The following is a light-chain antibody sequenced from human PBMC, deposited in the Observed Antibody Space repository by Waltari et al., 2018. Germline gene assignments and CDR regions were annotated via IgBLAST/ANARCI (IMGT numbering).Light chain of an antibody. Sequence: ERVLTQAPRTLSLYTGERGTLSCRASQSVSRFLAWYQQKPGQAPRLLIYGASTRATGIPDRFSGSGSGTDFSLTISRLEPEDFAVYYCQKYDRLPATFGQGTKVEIK. CDR2: GAS. V-gene: IGKV3-20*01. CDR1: QSVSRF. J-gene: IGKJ1*01. CDR3: QKYDRLPAT.